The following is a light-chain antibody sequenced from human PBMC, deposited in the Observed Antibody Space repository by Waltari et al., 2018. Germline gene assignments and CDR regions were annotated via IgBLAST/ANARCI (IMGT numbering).Light chain of an antibody. Sequence: DIQMTQSPSTLSASVGDRVTITCRANQTINRRLAWYKQKPGKAPKLLIHDASSLESGVPSRFSGSGSGTDFTLTISSLQPDDFATYYCQHYNGYPPWTFGQGTKVEF. CDR1: QTINRR. J-gene: IGKJ1*01. CDR2: DAS. CDR3: QHYNGYPPWT. V-gene: IGKV1-5*01.